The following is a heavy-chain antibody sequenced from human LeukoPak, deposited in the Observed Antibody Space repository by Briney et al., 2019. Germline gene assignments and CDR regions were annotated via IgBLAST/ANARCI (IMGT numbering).Heavy chain of an antibody. D-gene: IGHD1-7*01. Sequence: GASVKVSCKASGYTFTAYYIHWVRQAPGQGLEWMGWIHPKSGATKYAQKFQGRFTMTRDTSISTAYMELNSLTSDDTAVYHCARVEGRTATRDDWGQGTLVTVSS. CDR3: ARVEGRTATRDD. V-gene: IGHV1-2*02. J-gene: IGHJ4*02. CDR2: IHPKSGAT. CDR1: GYTFTAYY.